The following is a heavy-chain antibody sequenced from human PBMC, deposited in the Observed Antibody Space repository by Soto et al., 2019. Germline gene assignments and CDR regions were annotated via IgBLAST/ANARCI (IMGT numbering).Heavy chain of an antibody. CDR1: GGSFSGYY. Sequence: PSETLSLTCAVYGGSFSGYYWSWIRQPPGKGLEWIGEINHSGSTNYNPSLKSRVTISVDTSKNQFSLKLSSVTAADTAVYYCAREGPAVAGNRYFQHWGQGTLVTVSS. V-gene: IGHV4-34*01. D-gene: IGHD6-19*01. J-gene: IGHJ1*01. CDR2: INHSGST. CDR3: AREGPAVAGNRYFQH.